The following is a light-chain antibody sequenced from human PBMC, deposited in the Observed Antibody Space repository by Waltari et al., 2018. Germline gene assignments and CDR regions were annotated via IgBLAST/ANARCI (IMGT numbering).Light chain of an antibody. J-gene: IGKJ2*01. CDR2: GAS. V-gene: IGKV3-20*01. CDR1: QSVSSSY. Sequence: EIVLTQSPGTLSLSPGERATPSCRASQSVSSSYFAWYQQKPGQAPRLLIHGASSRATGIPDRFSGSGSGTDFTLTISRLEAEDFAVYYCQQYGRSWNTFGQGTKLEIK. CDR3: QQYGRSWNT.